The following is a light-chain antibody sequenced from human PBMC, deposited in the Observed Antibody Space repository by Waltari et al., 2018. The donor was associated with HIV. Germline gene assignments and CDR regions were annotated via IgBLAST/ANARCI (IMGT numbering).Light chain of an antibody. Sequence: SYDLTQPPSVSVSPGQTARITCSGDTLSNQYSYWYQQKSGQAPVLFIFRDIERPSGIPERFSGSRSGATVTLTISGVQAEDEADYYCQSADNSGTYVFATGTQVTVL. V-gene: IGLV3-25*03. CDR2: RDI. CDR1: TLSNQY. CDR3: QSADNSGTYV. J-gene: IGLJ1*01.